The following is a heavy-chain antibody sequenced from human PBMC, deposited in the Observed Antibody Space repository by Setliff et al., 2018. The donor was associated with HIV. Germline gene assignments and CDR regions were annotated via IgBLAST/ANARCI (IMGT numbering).Heavy chain of an antibody. D-gene: IGHD3-22*01. J-gene: IGHJ3*02. CDR1: GFTFSSYA. CDR2: ISYDGSNK. Sequence: GGSLRLSCAASGFTFSSYAMHWVRQAPGKGLEWVAVISYDGSNKYYADSVKGRFTISRDNSKNTLYLQMNSLRAEDTAVYYCATLRIYDSSGYYHGAFDIWGQGTMVTVSS. CDR3: ATLRIYDSSGYYHGAFDI. V-gene: IGHV3-30*04.